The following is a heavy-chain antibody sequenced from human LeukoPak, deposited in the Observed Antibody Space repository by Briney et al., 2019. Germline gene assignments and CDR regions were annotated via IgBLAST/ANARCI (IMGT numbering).Heavy chain of an antibody. CDR1: AGSICNSY. Sequence: SETLSLTCAVSAGSICNSYCSWARQPPGKGLEFIGYISTGGDINYNPSLRSQATMSINTSKNQLSLTLTSVTTADTAVYFCVRGPGRGYALEPWGQGSLVTVSS. V-gene: IGHV4-4*08. CDR2: ISTGGDI. J-gene: IGHJ5*02. D-gene: IGHD3-16*01. CDR3: VRGPGRGYALEP.